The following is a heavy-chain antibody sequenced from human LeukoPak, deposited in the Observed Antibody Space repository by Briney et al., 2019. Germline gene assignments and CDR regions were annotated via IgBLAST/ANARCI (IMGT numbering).Heavy chain of an antibody. D-gene: IGHD2-2*01. V-gene: IGHV1-69*01. Sequence: SVKVSCKASGGTFSSYAISWVRQAPGQGLEWMGGIIPIFGTANCAQKFQGRVTITADESTSTAYMELSSLRSEDTAVYYCASPSHCSSTSCYYAYYGMDVWGKGTTVTVSS. CDR2: IIPIFGTA. CDR3: ASPSHCSSTSCYYAYYGMDV. CDR1: GGTFSSYA. J-gene: IGHJ6*04.